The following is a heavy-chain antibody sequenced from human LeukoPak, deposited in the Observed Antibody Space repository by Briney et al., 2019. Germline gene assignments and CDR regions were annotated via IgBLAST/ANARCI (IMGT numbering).Heavy chain of an antibody. V-gene: IGHV4-61*02. Sequence: SQTLSLTCTVSGGSISSGSYYWSWIRQPAGKGLEWIGRIYTSGSTNYNPFLKSRVTISVDTSKNQFSLKLSSVTAADTAVYYCARDREGVTIPDYWGQGTLVTVSS. CDR3: ARDREGVTIPDY. CDR2: IYTSGST. D-gene: IGHD1-26*01. CDR1: GGSISSGSYY. J-gene: IGHJ4*02.